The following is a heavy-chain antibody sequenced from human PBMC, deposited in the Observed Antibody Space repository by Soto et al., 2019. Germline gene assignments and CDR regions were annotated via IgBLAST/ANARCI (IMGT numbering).Heavy chain of an antibody. V-gene: IGHV3-11*06. CDR1: GFTFSDYY. D-gene: IGHD6-13*01. J-gene: IGHJ4*02. Sequence: GGSLRLSCAASGFTFSDYYMSWIRQAPGKGLEWVSYISSSSSYTNYADSVKGRFTISRDNAKNSLYLQMNSLRAEDTAVYYCARVPLIAAATYYGGKGPLATVSS. CDR2: ISSSSSYT. CDR3: ARVPLIAAATYY.